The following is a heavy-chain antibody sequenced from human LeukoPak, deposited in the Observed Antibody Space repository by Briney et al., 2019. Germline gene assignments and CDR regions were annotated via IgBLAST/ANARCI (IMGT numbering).Heavy chain of an antibody. J-gene: IGHJ4*02. CDR1: GFTFSNYW. CDR2: INDDGSDT. V-gene: IGHV3-74*01. Sequence: GGSLRLSCAASGFTFSNYWMHWVRQVPGKGLVWVSRINDDGSDTYYADSVKGRFTISRDNAKNTLFLQMSSLRAEDTAVYFCAREILAPGKTHDYGGQGTLVTVSS. CDR3: AREILAPGKTHDY.